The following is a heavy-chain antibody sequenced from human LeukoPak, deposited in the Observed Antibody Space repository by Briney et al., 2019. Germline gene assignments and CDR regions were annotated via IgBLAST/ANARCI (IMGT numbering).Heavy chain of an antibody. CDR1: GGSFSTYY. CDR3: ARDRPSGGFDY. Sequence: MSSETLSLTCAVSGGSFSTYYWSWIRQPPGKGLEWIGYIYYSGSTNYNPSLQSRVTISVDTSKNHFSLRLSSVTAADTAVYYCARDRPSGGFDYWGQGTLVTVSS. CDR2: IYYSGST. D-gene: IGHD1-26*01. V-gene: IGHV4-59*01. J-gene: IGHJ4*02.